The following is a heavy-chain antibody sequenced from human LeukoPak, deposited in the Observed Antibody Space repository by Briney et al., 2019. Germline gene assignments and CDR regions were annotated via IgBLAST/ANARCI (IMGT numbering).Heavy chain of an antibody. V-gene: IGHV4-30-4*01. CDR1: GGSISSGDYY. D-gene: IGHD5-12*01. J-gene: IGHJ4*02. Sequence: SQTLSLTCTVSGGSISSGDYYWSWIRQPPGKGLEWIGYIYYSGSTYYNPSLKSRVTISVDTSKNQFSLKLSSVTAADTAVYYCARARYSGYGRGYFDYWGQGTLVTVSS. CDR2: IYYSGST. CDR3: ARARYSGYGRGYFDY.